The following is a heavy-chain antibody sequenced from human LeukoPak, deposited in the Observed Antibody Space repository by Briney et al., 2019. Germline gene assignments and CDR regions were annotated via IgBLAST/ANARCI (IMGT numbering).Heavy chain of an antibody. Sequence: PSETLSLTCTVSGGSISSYYWSWIRQPPGQGLEWIGYIYYSGSTTYNPSLKSRVTISVDTSKNQFSLKLSSVTAADTAVYYCARDRDYGDYFDYWGQGTLVTVSS. CDR3: ARDRDYGDYFDY. V-gene: IGHV4-59*01. CDR2: IYYSGST. D-gene: IGHD4-17*01. J-gene: IGHJ4*02. CDR1: GGSISSYY.